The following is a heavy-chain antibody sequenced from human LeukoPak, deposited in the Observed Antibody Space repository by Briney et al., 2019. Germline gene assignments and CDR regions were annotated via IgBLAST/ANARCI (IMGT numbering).Heavy chain of an antibody. CDR3: ARGLLITFGGEYYYYYGMGV. CDR1: GGSFSGYY. D-gene: IGHD3-16*01. CDR2: INHSGST. Sequence: SETLSLTCAVYGGSFSGYYWSWIRQPPGKGLEWIGEINHSGSTNYNPSLKSRVTISVDTSKNQFSLKLSFVTAADTAVYYCARGLLITFGGEYYYYYGMGVWGKGTTVTVSS. V-gene: IGHV4-34*01. J-gene: IGHJ6*04.